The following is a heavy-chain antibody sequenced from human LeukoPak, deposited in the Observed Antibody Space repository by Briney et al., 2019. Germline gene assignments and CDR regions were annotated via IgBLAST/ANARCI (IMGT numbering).Heavy chain of an antibody. Sequence: PGGSLRLSCAASGFTFSSYAMHWVRQAPGKGLEWVAVISYDGSNKYYADSVKRRFTISRDNSKNTLYLQMNSLRAEDAAVYYCARRSGWEGYFDYWGQGTLVTVSS. D-gene: IGHD6-19*01. CDR2: ISYDGSNK. CDR1: GFTFSSYA. V-gene: IGHV3-30-3*01. J-gene: IGHJ4*02. CDR3: ARRSGWEGYFDY.